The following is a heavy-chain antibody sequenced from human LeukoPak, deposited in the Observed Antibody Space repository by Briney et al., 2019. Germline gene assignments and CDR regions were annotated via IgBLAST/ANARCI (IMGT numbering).Heavy chain of an antibody. J-gene: IGHJ5*02. CDR2: ISASGGDT. D-gene: IGHD2-8*01. Sequence: GGSLRLSCAASGFTFSSYAMSWVRQAPGKGLEWVSGISASGGDTFYADSVKGRFTISRDNSKNTLSLQMNSLRVGDTAIYYCAKDVRRCNGACTWGQGTLVTVSS. CDR1: GFTFSSYA. V-gene: IGHV3-23*01. CDR3: AKDVRRCNGACT.